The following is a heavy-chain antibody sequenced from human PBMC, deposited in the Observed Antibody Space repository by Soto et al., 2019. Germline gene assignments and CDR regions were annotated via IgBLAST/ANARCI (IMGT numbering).Heavy chain of an antibody. Sequence: SETLSLTCTVSGGSISSYSWSWIRQPAGKGLEWIGRIYTSGSTNYNPSLKSRVTMSVDTSKRQFSLILSSVTAADTAVYYCVRERAAAGQRTLDYWGQGTLVTVSX. CDR1: GGSISSYS. D-gene: IGHD6-13*01. CDR2: IYTSGST. J-gene: IGHJ4*02. CDR3: VRERAAAGQRTLDY. V-gene: IGHV4-4*07.